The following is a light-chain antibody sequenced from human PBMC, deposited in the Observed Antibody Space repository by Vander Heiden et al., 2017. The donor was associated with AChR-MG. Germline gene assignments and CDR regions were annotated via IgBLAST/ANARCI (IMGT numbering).Light chain of an antibody. V-gene: IGKV3-20*01. CDR3: HQYGSSPGT. CDR1: QSVSSSY. J-gene: IGKJ2*01. CDR2: GAS. Sequence: EIVFTQSPGTLSLSPGERATLSCRASQSVSSSYLAWYQLKPGQAPRLLIYGASVRAAGIPSRFRGSGSGTDFTLTISRLEPEDFVVYSCHQYGSSPGTFGQGTKLEVK.